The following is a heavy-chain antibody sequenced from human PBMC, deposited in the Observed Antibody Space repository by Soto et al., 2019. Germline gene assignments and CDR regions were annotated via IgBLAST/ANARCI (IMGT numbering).Heavy chain of an antibody. J-gene: IGHJ4*02. CDR3: AREGGSYSPFFDY. V-gene: IGHV4-31*03. CDR2: IYYSGTT. Sequence: SETLSLTCTVSGDSISSGGYYWSWIRQHPGKGLEWIGFIYYSGTTSYNPSLKSRVSISVDASKNQFSLKLNSVTAADTGVYFCAREGGSYSPFFDYWGQGTLVTVSS. D-gene: IGHD1-26*01. CDR1: GDSISSGGYY.